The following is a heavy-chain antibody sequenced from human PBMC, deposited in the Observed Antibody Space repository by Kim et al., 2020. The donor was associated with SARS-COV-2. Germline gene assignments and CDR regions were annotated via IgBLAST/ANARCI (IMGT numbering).Heavy chain of an antibody. V-gene: IGHV1-46*01. CDR2: INPSGGST. Sequence: ASVKVSCKASGYTFTSYYMHWVRQAPGQGLEWMGIINPSGGSTSYAQKFQGRVTMTRDTSTSTVYMELSSLRSEDTAVYYCARDLKYYYDSSGYSSGAPEDYRGQGTLVTVSS. J-gene: IGHJ4*02. CDR3: ARDLKYYYDSSGYSSGAPEDY. CDR1: GYTFTSYY. D-gene: IGHD3-22*01.